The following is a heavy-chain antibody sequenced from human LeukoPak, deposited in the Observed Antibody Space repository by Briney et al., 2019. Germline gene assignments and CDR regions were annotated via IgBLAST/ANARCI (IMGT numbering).Heavy chain of an antibody. CDR3: AKDFTGLYGDYSY. J-gene: IGHJ4*02. CDR1: GFTFSSYA. V-gene: IGHV3-23*01. Sequence: PGGSLRLSCAASGFTFSSYAMSWVRQAPGKGLEWVSAISGSGGSTYYADSVKGRFTISRDNSKNTLFLQMNSLRDEDTAVYYCAKDFTGLYGDYSYWGQGTLVTVSS. CDR2: ISGSGGST. D-gene: IGHD4-17*01.